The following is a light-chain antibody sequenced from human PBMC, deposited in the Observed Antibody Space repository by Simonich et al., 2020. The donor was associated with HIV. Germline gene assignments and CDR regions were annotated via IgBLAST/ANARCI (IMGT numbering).Light chain of an antibody. CDR2: EGS. V-gene: IGLV2-14*02. CDR1: SSDVGSYDV. Sequence: QSALTQPASVSGSPGQSITISCTGTSSDVGSYDVVSWYQQHPGKAPKLIIYEGSKRPSGVSNRFSGSKSGNTASLTISGLQAEDEADYYCCSYTSSSTLVFGGGTKLTVL. CDR3: CSYTSSSTLV. J-gene: IGLJ2*01.